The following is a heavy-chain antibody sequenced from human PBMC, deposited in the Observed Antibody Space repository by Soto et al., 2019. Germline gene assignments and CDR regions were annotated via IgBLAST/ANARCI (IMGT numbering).Heavy chain of an antibody. CDR1: GFTFSSYG. V-gene: IGHV3-30*18. J-gene: IGHJ4*02. Sequence: QVQLVESGGGVVQPGRSLRLSCAASGFTFSSYGMHWVRQAPGKGLEWVAVISYDGSNKYYADSVKGRFTISRDNSKNTLYLQMNSLRAEDTAVYYCAKDARSSVQYYYGSGSYGHLEYYFDYWGQGTLVTVSS. D-gene: IGHD3-10*01. CDR2: ISYDGSNK. CDR3: AKDARSSVQYYYGSGSYGHLEYYFDY.